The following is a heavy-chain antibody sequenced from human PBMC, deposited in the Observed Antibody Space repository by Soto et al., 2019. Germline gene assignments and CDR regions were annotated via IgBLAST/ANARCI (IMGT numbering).Heavy chain of an antibody. CDR3: AREALLGGRYYYYMDV. D-gene: IGHD3-16*01. J-gene: IGHJ6*03. CDR2: ISSSSSYI. V-gene: IGHV3-21*01. Sequence: GGSLRLSCAASGFTFSSYSMNWVRQAPGKGLEWVSSISSSSSYIYYADSVKGRFTISRDNAKNSLYLQMNSLRAEDTAVYYCAREALLGGRYYYYMDVWGKGTTVTVSS. CDR1: GFTFSSYS.